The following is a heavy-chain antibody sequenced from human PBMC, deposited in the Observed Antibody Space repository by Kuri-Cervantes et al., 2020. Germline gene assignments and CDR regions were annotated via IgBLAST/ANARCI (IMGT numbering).Heavy chain of an antibody. CDR2: IIPILGIA. CDR1: GGTFSSYT. J-gene: IGHJ6*02. Sequence: SVKVSCKASGGTFSSYTISWVRQAPGQGLEWMGRIIPILGIANYAQKFQGRVTITADKSTSTAYMELSSLRSEDTAVYYCARSDYGDHLGYYGMDVWGQGTTVTDSS. V-gene: IGHV1-69*02. D-gene: IGHD4-17*01. CDR3: ARSDYGDHLGYYGMDV.